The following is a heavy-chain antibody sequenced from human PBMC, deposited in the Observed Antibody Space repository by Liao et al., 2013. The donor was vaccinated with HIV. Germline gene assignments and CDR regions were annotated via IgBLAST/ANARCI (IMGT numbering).Heavy chain of an antibody. D-gene: IGHD1-1*01. CDR2: VYHNGES. V-gene: IGHV4-61*08. J-gene: IGHJ4*02. Sequence: QVQLQESGPGLVEPSKTLALTCFVSGGSVSSRDYYWAWVRQPPGKGLEWIGYVYHNGESKYNPSLKRRITMSVDTSKSRFSLNLSSVTAADTAVYYCAKWGSNWQAFDFWGQGALVTVSS. CDR1: GGSVSSRDYY. CDR3: AKWGSNWQAFDF.